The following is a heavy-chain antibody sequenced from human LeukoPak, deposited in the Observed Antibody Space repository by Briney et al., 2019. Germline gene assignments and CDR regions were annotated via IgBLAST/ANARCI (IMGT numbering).Heavy chain of an antibody. D-gene: IGHD1-26*01. CDR3: ARDFRYSGSYHHWFDP. Sequence: PGGSLRLSCAASGFSFSTSTMNWVRQAPGKGLEWVSSIGRTSIDKYYADSVKGRFTISRDNAKNSLSLQMNSLRAEDTAVYYCARDFRYSGSYHHWFDPWGQGTLVTVSS. CDR1: GFSFSTST. CDR2: IGRTSIDK. V-gene: IGHV3-21*01. J-gene: IGHJ5*02.